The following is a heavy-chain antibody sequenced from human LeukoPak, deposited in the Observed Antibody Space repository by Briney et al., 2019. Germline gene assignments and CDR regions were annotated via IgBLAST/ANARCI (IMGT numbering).Heavy chain of an antibody. CDR1: GISFRNYA. CDR2: LRGNDET. D-gene: IGHD3-10*01. Sequence: QPGGSLRLSCAASGISFRNYAMSWVRQAPARGPEWVSSLRGNDETFYADSVMGRFTLSRDDSRNTVYLQLNNLRVEDTAIYYCARASWVSDPDAVRWGQGTQVTVSS. V-gene: IGHV3-23*01. CDR3: ARASWVSDPDAVR. J-gene: IGHJ4*02.